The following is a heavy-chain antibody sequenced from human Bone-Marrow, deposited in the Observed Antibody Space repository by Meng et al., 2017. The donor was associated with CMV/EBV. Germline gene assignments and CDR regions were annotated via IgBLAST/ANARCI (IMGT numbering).Heavy chain of an antibody. D-gene: IGHD5-18*01. CDR1: GFTFRNHA. J-gene: IGHJ4*02. CDR3: ARGSGPGYEPADY. CDR2: MYSAGGNR. Sequence: GGSLRLSCAASGFTFRNHAMSWFRQAPGKGLEWVSIMYSAGGNRYYADSVKGRFTISRVFSKSTLYLQMNSLRAADTAVYYCARGSGPGYEPADYWGLGTLVTVSS. V-gene: IGHV3-23*03.